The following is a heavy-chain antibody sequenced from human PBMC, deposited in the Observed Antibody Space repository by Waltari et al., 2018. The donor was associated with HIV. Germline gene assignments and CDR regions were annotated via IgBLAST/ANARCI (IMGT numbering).Heavy chain of an antibody. J-gene: IGHJ2*01. D-gene: IGHD2-2*01. CDR2: IYYSGST. CDR3: ASTHCSSTSCYADWYFDL. Sequence: QVQLQESGPGLVKPSQTLSLTCTVSGGSISSGGYYWSWIRQHPGKGLEWFGYIYYSGSTYYNPSLKSRVTISVDTSKNQFSLKLSSVTVADTAVYYCASTHCSSTSCYADWYFDLWGRGTLVTVSS. CDR1: GGSISSGGYY. V-gene: IGHV4-31*03.